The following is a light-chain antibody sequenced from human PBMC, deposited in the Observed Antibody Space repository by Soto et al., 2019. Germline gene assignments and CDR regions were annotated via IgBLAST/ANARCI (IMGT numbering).Light chain of an antibody. J-gene: IGLJ1*01. CDR1: SSDVGAYNY. CDR3: CSYAGSYPFV. V-gene: IGLV2-11*01. CDR2: DVS. Sequence: QSALTQPRSVSGSPGQSVTISCTGTSSDVGAYNYVYWYQHHPGKAPKLMIYDVSKRPSGVPDRFSGSTSGNTASLTISGLQAEDEADYYCCSYAGSYPFVFGSGTKLTVL.